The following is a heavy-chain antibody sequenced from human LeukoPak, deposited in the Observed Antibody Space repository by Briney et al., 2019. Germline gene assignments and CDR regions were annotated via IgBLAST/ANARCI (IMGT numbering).Heavy chain of an antibody. J-gene: IGHJ4*02. CDR3: TRDRTTITLFEL. CDR1: GFSISSYW. CDR2: ISPDGSTT. V-gene: IGHV3-74*01. D-gene: IGHD4-11*01. Sequence: GGSLRLTCAASGFSISSYWMHWVRQVPGKGLVWVSRISPDGSTTGYADSVKGRFTASRDNARNTLYLQINSLRAEDSAVYYCTRDRTTITLFELWGQGTLVTVSS.